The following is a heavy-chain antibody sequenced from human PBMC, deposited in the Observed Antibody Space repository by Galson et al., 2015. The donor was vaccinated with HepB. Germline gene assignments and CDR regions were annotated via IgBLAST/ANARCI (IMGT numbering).Heavy chain of an antibody. V-gene: IGHV3-66*01. D-gene: IGHD3-10*01. J-gene: IGHJ4*02. CDR1: GFTVSSNY. CDR2: IYSGGST. CDR3: ARASYGSGSYYTLPLDY. Sequence: SLRLSCAASGFTVSSNYMSWVRQAPGKGLEWVSVIYSGGSTYYADSVKGRFTISRDNSKNTLYLQMNSLRAEDTAVYYCARASYGSGSYYTLPLDYWGQGTLVTVSS.